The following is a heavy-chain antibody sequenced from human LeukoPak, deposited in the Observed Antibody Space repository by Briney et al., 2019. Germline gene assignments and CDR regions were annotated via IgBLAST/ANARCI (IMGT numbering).Heavy chain of an antibody. Sequence: ASVKVSCKASGHTSTTYAIHWVRQAPGQGLEWMGWINAGNGNIKYSQKLQGRVTITGDTSASTAYMEMSGLRSEDTAMYYCAMSVEMAAIPSFDYWGQGTLVTVSS. CDR1: GHTSTTYA. D-gene: IGHD5-24*01. CDR3: AMSVEMAAIPSFDY. J-gene: IGHJ4*02. V-gene: IGHV1-3*01. CDR2: INAGNGNI.